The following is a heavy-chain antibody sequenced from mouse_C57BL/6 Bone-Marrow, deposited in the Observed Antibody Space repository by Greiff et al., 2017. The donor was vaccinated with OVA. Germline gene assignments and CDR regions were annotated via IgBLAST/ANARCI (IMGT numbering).Heavy chain of an antibody. CDR1: GYTFTDHY. CDR2: IYPGSGNT. J-gene: IGHJ2*01. CDR3: ARDDGYFFEY. V-gene: IGHV1-76*01. Sequence: QVQLQQPGAAVVRPGASVKLSCKASGYTFTDHYINWVKQRPGQGLEWIARIYPGSGNTYYNEKFKGKATLTAEKSSTTAYMQLSSLTSVSTAVYFCARDDGYFFEYWGQGTTLTVSS. D-gene: IGHD2-3*01.